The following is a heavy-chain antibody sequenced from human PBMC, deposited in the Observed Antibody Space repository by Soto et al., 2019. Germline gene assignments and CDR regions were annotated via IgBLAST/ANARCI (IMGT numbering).Heavy chain of an antibody. D-gene: IGHD6-13*01. Sequence: GESLKLSCQGSGYTFSSYWIGWVRQMPGKGLEWMGIIYPGDFDTRYSPSFQGQVTISADKSISTAYLQWSSLKASDTAMYYCARPRDSSSSYYFDSWGQGTLVTVSS. CDR2: IYPGDFDT. V-gene: IGHV5-51*01. CDR1: GYTFSSYW. J-gene: IGHJ4*02. CDR3: ARPRDSSSSYYFDS.